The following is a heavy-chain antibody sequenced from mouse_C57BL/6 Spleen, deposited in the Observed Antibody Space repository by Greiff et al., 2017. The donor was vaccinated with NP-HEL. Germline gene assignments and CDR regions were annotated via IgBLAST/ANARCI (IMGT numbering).Heavy chain of an antibody. CDR2: INPNNGGT. Sequence: EVQLQQSGPELVKPGASVKISCKASGYTFTDYYMNWVKQSHGKSLEWIGDINPNNGGTSYNQKFKGKATLTVDKSSSTAYMELRSLTSEDSAVYYCARRLDYGMAYWGQGTLVTVSA. CDR1: GYTFTDYY. D-gene: IGHD1-1*01. CDR3: ARRLDYGMAY. V-gene: IGHV1-26*01. J-gene: IGHJ3*01.